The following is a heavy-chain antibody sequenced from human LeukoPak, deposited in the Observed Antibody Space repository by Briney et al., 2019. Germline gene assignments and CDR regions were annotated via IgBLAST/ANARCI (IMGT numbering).Heavy chain of an antibody. V-gene: IGHV2-5*01. CDR3: ARVLSRCSGGSCYPPAFDY. J-gene: IGHJ4*02. D-gene: IGHD2-15*01. CDR2: IYWNDDK. CDR1: GFSLSTSGVG. Sequence: SGPTLVNPTQTLTLTCTFSGFSLSTSGVGVSWIRQPPGKALEWLALIYWNDDKRYSPSLKSRLTITKDTSKNQVVLTMTNMDPVDTATYYCARVLSRCSGGSCYPPAFDYWGQGTLVTVSS.